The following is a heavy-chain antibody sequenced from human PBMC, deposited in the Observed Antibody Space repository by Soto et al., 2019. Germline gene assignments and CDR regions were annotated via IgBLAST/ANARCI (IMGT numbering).Heavy chain of an antibody. CDR2: ISGSDGST. CDR3: ATERASGYYVFDY. D-gene: IGHD5-12*01. Sequence: EVQLLESGGGLVQPGGSLRLSCAASGFTFSTYAMSWVRQAPGEGLEWVSTISGSDGSTYYADSVKGRFTISSDISKNTLYLQMNSLRAEDTAIYYWATERASGYYVFDYWGQGTLVTVSS. CDR1: GFTFSTYA. V-gene: IGHV3-23*01. J-gene: IGHJ4*02.